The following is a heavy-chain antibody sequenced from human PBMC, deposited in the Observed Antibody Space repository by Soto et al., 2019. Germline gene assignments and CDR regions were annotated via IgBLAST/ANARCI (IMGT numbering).Heavy chain of an antibody. CDR2: IRSKAYGGTT. CDR3: TRDIAAGGDYYYYGMDV. Sequence: GGSLRLSCTASGFTFGDYAISWFRQAPGKGLEWVGFIRSKAYGGTTEYAASVKGRFTISRDDSKSIAYLQMNSLKTEDTAVYYCTRDIAAGGDYYYYGMDVWGQGTTVTVSS. V-gene: IGHV3-49*03. D-gene: IGHD6-6*01. J-gene: IGHJ6*02. CDR1: GFTFGDYA.